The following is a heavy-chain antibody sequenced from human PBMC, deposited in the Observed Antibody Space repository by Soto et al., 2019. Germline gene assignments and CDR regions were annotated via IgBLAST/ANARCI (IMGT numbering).Heavy chain of an antibody. J-gene: IGHJ4*02. V-gene: IGHV4-39*01. CDR3: ANTTDHHLDV. CDR1: YGSISVSNVL. Sequence: SETLSLTCTVSYGSISVSNVLWGCVRQPPGKGLEWIGNLDCSGTAYFSPSLGTRVTFPVDTSKKQFSLALYSVTAAYTSVNYYANTTDHHLDVWGQGILVTVSS. CDR2: LDCSGTA. D-gene: IGHD4-4*01.